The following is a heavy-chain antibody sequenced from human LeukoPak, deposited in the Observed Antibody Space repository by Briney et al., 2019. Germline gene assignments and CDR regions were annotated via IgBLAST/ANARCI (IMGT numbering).Heavy chain of an antibody. D-gene: IGHD3/OR15-3a*01. CDR1: GVSISSSYSY. V-gene: IGHV4-39*01. Sequence: SETLSLTCTVSGVSISSSYSYWGWIRQPPGMGLEWIGSIYYTGNTYYNASLTSQFSISIDTSQNQFSLKLTSVTAADTAVYYCARQTGSGLFILPGGQGTLVTVSS. CDR3: ARQTGSGLFILP. J-gene: IGHJ4*02. CDR2: IYYTGNT.